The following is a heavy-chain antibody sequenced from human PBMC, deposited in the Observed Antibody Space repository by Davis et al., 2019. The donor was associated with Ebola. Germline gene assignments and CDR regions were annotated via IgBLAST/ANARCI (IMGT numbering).Heavy chain of an antibody. CDR3: AKGGATYYDILTGYYKGYYYGMDV. Sequence: GESLKISCAASGFTFSSYAMSWVRQAPGKGLEWVSAISGSGGSTYYADSVKGRFTISRDNSKNTLYLQMNSLRAEDTAVYYCAKGGATYYDILTGYYKGYYYGMDVWGQGTTVTVSS. J-gene: IGHJ6*02. CDR1: GFTFSSYA. V-gene: IGHV3-23*01. CDR2: ISGSGGST. D-gene: IGHD3-9*01.